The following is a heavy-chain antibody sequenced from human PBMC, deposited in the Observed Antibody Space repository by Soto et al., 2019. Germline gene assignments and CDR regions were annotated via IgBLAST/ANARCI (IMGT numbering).Heavy chain of an antibody. J-gene: IGHJ4*02. V-gene: IGHV2-5*02. CDR1: GFSLSTSGVG. CDR2: IYWDDDK. D-gene: IGHD3-9*01. Sequence: SGPTLVNPTQTLTLTCTFSGFSLSTSGVGVGWIRQPPGKALEWLALIYWDDDKRYSPSLKSRLTITKDTSKNQVVLTMTNMDPVDTATYYCAHSRLYYDILTGYPTHFDYWGQGTLVTV. CDR3: AHSRLYYDILTGYPTHFDY.